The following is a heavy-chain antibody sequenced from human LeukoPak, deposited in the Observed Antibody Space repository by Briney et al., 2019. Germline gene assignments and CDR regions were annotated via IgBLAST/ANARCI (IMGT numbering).Heavy chain of an antibody. CDR1: GFTFSSYG. CDR3: AKIGYEDPPVFRAIWYIYYFDY. Sequence: PGRSLRLSCAASGFTFSSYGMHWVRQAPGKGLEWVAVISYDGSNKYYADSVKGRFTISRDNSKNTLYLQMNSLRAEDTAVYYCAKIGYEDPPVFRAIWYIYYFDYWGQGTLVTVSS. CDR2: ISYDGSNK. V-gene: IGHV3-30*18. J-gene: IGHJ4*02. D-gene: IGHD2-2*02.